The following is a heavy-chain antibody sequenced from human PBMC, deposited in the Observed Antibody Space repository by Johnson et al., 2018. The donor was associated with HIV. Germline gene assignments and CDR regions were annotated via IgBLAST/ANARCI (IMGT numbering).Heavy chain of an antibody. V-gene: IGHV3-30*07. Sequence: QVQLVESGGGVVQPGRSVRLSCAASGFSLRTYAMHWVRQPPGKGLDWVAVLSSDGSNKYYADSVKGRFTISRDNSKNTLYLQMNSLRAEDTAVYYCARPVIAADDAFDIWGQGTMVTVSS. CDR2: LSSDGSNK. D-gene: IGHD6-13*01. CDR3: ARPVIAADDAFDI. J-gene: IGHJ3*02. CDR1: GFSLRTYA.